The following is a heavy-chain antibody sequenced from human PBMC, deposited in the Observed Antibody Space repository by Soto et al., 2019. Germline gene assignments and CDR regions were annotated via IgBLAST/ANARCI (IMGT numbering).Heavy chain of an antibody. V-gene: IGHV4-4*02. Sequence: PSETLSLTCAVSGGSISSSNWWSWVRQPPGKGLEWIGEIYHSGSTNYNPSLKSRVTISVDKSKNQFPLKLSSVTAADTAVYYCARGGPMGEGYYYGMDAWGQGTTVTVSS. CDR1: GGSISSSNW. J-gene: IGHJ6*02. D-gene: IGHD1-26*01. CDR2: IYHSGST. CDR3: ARGGPMGEGYYYGMDA.